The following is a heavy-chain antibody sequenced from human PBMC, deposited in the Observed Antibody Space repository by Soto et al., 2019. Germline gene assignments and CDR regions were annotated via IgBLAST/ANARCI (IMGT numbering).Heavy chain of an antibody. V-gene: IGHV3-48*02. CDR2: IGVSRTTI. CDR3: ARELIGVAGTGKFDY. J-gene: IGHJ4*02. Sequence: PGGSLRLSCVASGFTFSSNSMNWVRQAPGKGLEWVSYIGVSRTTIFYADSVKGRFTISRDNAKNSLFLQMNSLRDEDTAVYYCARELIGVAGTGKFDYWGQGTLVTVSS. CDR1: GFTFSSNS. D-gene: IGHD6-19*01.